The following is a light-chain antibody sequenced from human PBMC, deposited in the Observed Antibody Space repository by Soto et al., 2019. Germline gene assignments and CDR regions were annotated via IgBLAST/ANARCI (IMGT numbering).Light chain of an antibody. J-gene: IGLJ1*01. CDR3: SSYTSSSTLYV. CDR2: DVS. V-gene: IGLV2-14*01. Sequence: QSALTQPASVSGSPGQSITISCTGTSSDVGGYNYVSWYQQHPGKAPKLMIYDVSNRPSGFSNRFSGSMSGNTASLTISGLQAEDEADYYCSSYTSSSTLYVFGTGTKLTVL. CDR1: SSDVGGYNY.